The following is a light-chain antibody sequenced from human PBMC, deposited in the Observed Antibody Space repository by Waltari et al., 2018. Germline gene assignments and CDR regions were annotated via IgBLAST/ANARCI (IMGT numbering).Light chain of an antibody. J-gene: IGKJ4*01. V-gene: IGKV3-20*01. CDR2: GAS. CDR1: QTISGSW. CDR3: QQYDGSSVT. Sequence: EIVLTQSPGTLSLSPGERATLSCRASQTISGSWLTWYQQKPGQAPRLVIYGASIRATAIPDRFSGSGSGTDFTLTISRLEPEDFAVYYCQQYDGSSVTFGGETKVEIK.